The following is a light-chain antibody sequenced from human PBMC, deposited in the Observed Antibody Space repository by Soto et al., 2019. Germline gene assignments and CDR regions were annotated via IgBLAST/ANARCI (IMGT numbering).Light chain of an antibody. CDR3: QQYGRSPRT. CDR2: AAS. CDR1: QTVYSN. V-gene: IGKV3-15*01. Sequence: EVVMTQSPVTLSVSPGETATLSCRASQTVYSNLAWYQQKPGQAPRLLIHAASTRASGVPARFSGSGSGTEFTLTISSLQSEDFAVYYCQQYGRSPRTFGQGTKVDIK. J-gene: IGKJ1*01.